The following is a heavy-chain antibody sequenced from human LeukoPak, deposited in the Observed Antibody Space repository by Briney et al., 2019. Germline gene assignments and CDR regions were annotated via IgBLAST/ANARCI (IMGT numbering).Heavy chain of an antibody. J-gene: IGHJ3*02. CDR1: GFTFSGYG. D-gene: IGHD6-6*01. V-gene: IGHV3-48*01. Sequence: GGSLRLSCAASGFTFSGYGMHWVRQAPGKGLEWVSYISSSSSTIFYADSVKGRFTISRDNAKISLYLQMNSLRAEDTAIYYCAREYSSSSGRAFDIWGQGTMVTVSS. CDR2: ISSSSSTI. CDR3: AREYSSSSGRAFDI.